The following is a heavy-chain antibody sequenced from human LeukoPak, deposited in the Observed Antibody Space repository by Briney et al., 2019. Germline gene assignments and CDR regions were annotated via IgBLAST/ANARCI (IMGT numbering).Heavy chain of an antibody. CDR2: ISYDGSNK. Sequence: QAGGSLRLSCAASGFTFSSYAMHWVRQAPGKGLEWVAVISYDGSNKYYADSVKGRFTISRDNSKNTLYLQMNSLRAEDTAVYYCAKEVRGVIEYFDYWGQGTLVTVSS. CDR1: GFTFSSYA. D-gene: IGHD3-10*01. J-gene: IGHJ4*02. CDR3: AKEVRGVIEYFDY. V-gene: IGHV3-30*04.